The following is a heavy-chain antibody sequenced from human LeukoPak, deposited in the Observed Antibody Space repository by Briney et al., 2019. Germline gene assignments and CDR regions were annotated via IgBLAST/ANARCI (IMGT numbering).Heavy chain of an antibody. CDR3: AIPDYDTLTGPPF. CDR2: IYPGDSDT. CDR1: GYSFTSYW. Sequence: GESLKISCKGSGYSFTSYWIGWVRQMPGKGLEWMGIIYPGDSDTRYSPSFQGQVTISADKSISTAYLQWSSLKASDTAMYYCAIPDYDTLTGPPFGGQGTLVTVSS. J-gene: IGHJ4*02. D-gene: IGHD3-9*01. V-gene: IGHV5-51*01.